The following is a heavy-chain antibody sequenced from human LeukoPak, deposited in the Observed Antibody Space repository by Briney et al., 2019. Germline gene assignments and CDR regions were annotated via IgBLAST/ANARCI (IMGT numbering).Heavy chain of an antibody. Sequence: GGSLRLSCAASGFTVSSNYMSWVRQAPGNGLEWVSVIYSGGSTYYADSVKGRFTISRDNSKNTLYLQMNSLRAEDTAVYYCARVWGSYRFTFDYWGQGTLVTVSS. CDR1: GFTVSSNY. J-gene: IGHJ4*02. V-gene: IGHV3-53*01. CDR3: ARVWGSYRFTFDY. CDR2: IYSGGST. D-gene: IGHD3-16*02.